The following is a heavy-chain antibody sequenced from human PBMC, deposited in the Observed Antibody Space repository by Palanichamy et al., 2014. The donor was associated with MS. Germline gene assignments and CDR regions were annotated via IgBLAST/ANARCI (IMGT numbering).Heavy chain of an antibody. Sequence: QSGAEVKKTWAVSEGLLQGFWLHLYQLWYQLGATGPGQGLEWMGWISAYNGNTNYAQKLQGRVTMTTDTSTSTAYMELRSLRSDDTAVYYCAREFRISCTSCPSLDYYYYGMDVWGQGTTVTVSS. J-gene: IGHJ6*02. CDR2: ISAYNGNT. CDR3: AREFRISCTSCPSLDYYYYGMDV. D-gene: IGHD2-2*01. CDR1: LHLYQLW. V-gene: IGHV1-18*01.